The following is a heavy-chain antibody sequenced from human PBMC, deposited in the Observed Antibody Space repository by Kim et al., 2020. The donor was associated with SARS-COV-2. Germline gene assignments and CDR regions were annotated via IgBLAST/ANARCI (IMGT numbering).Heavy chain of an antibody. Sequence: GGSLRLSCAASGFTFSSYGMHWVRQAPGKGLEWVAVISYDGSNKYYADSVKGRFTISRDNSKNTLYLQMNSLRAEDTAVYYCAKLEGGLGYWGQGTLVTVSS. CDR1: GFTFSSYG. CDR3: AKLEGGLGY. D-gene: IGHD1-1*01. J-gene: IGHJ4*02. V-gene: IGHV3-30*18. CDR2: ISYDGSNK.